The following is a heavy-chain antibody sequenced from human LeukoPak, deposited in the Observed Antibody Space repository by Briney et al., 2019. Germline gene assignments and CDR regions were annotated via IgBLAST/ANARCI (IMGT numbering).Heavy chain of an antibody. V-gene: IGHV1-2*02. CDR2: INPNSGVT. J-gene: IGHJ5*02. CDR3: ARDHGSSWYGNNWFDP. D-gene: IGHD6-13*01. Sequence: ASVKVSCKASGYTFTGYYMHWVRQAPGHGIEWMGWINPNSGVTNYAQKFQGRVTMTRDTSISTAYMELSRLRSDDTAVYSCARDHGSSWYGNNWFDPWGQGTLVTVSS. CDR1: GYTFTGYY.